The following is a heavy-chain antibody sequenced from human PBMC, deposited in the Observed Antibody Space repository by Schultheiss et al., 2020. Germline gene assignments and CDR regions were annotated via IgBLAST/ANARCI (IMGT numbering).Heavy chain of an antibody. CDR1: GFTFSSFI. Sequence: GESLKISCAASGFTFSSFIMHWVRQAPGKGLQWVTIISYDGSKKYYADSVKGRFTISRDNSKNTLYLQMNSLRAGDTAVYYCARDQGAGMDVWGQGTTVTVSS. CDR3: ARDQGAGMDV. J-gene: IGHJ6*02. CDR2: ISYDGSKK. V-gene: IGHV3-30*03.